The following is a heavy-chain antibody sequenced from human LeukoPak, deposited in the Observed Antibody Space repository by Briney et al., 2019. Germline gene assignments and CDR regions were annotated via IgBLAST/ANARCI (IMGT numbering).Heavy chain of an antibody. CDR2: FYYSGST. V-gene: IGHV4-39*07. Sequence: SETLSLTCIVSGGSISSSSFYWGWIRQPPGKGLEWIGTFYYSGSTYYNPSLKSRVTISVDTSKNQFSLKLSSVTAADTAVYYCARRTHYYYGMDVWGQGTTVTVSS. CDR1: GGSISSSSFY. CDR3: ARRTHYYYGMDV. J-gene: IGHJ6*02.